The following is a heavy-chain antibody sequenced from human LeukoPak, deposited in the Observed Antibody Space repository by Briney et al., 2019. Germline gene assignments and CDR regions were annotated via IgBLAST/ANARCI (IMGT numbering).Heavy chain of an antibody. CDR2: ISAYNGNT. CDR3: ARGHIAAGTVGVVSAF. D-gene: IGHD6-13*01. V-gene: IGHV1-18*01. J-gene: IGHJ4*02. Sequence: ASVKISCKASGYTFTSYGISWVRQAPGQGLEWMGWISAYNGNTNYAQKLQGRVTMTTDTSTSTAYMELRSLRSDDTAVYYCARGHIAAGTVGVVSAFWGQGTLVTVSS. CDR1: GYTFTSYG.